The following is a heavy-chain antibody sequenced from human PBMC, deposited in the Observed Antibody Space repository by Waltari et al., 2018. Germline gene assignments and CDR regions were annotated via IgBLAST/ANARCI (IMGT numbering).Heavy chain of an antibody. D-gene: IGHD6-25*01. V-gene: IGHV3-7*03. CDR3: ARDDVIPHSGQDY. J-gene: IGHJ4*02. CDR1: GFTFSNYW. CDR2: IQENGGTK. Sequence: EVQLVESGGGLVPPGGSLRLSCAASGFTFSNYWMSWVRQAPGKGLEWVANIQENGGTKYYVDSAKGRFTISRDNAENSLYLQMNSLRAEDTAVYYCARDDVIPHSGQDYWGQGTLVTVSS.